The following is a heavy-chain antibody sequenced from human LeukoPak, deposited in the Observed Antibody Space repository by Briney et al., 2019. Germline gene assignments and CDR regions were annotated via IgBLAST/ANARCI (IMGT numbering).Heavy chain of an antibody. D-gene: IGHD6-6*01. J-gene: IGHJ4*02. V-gene: IGHV1-8*03. CDR1: GYTFTSYD. CDR3: ARGLSIAARPGVDY. CDR2: MNPNSGNT. Sequence: ASVKVSCKASGYTFTSYDVNWVRQATGQGLEWMGWMNPNSGNTGYAQKFQGRVTITRNTSISTAYMELSSLRSGDTAVYYCARGLSIAARPGVDYWGQGTLVIVSS.